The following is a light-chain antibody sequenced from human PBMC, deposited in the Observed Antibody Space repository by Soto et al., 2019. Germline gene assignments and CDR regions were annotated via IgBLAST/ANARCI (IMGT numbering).Light chain of an antibody. V-gene: IGKV3-20*01. J-gene: IGKJ4*01. CDR2: GAS. CDR1: QTVSDNF. Sequence: EIVLTQSPGTLSLSPGEIATLSCRASQTVSDNFLAWYQHKPGQAPRLLIYGASRRATGIPNRFSGSGSGTDFTLTIYRLESEDFAVYYCRQYASSPLTFGGGTKVDI. CDR3: RQYASSPLT.